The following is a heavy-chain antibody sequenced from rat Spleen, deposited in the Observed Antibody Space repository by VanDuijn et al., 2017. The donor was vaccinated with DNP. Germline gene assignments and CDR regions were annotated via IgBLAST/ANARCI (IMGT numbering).Heavy chain of an antibody. Sequence: EVPLVESGGGLVQPGGTLKLSCVASGFTFSDYGMHWIRQAPTKGLEWVAAISTGGGNTYYRDSVKGRFTISRDNAKSTLYLQMDSLRSEETATYYCAKAGGYSPWYFDYWGQGVMVTVSS. CDR1: GFTFSDYG. J-gene: IGHJ2*01. CDR3: AKAGGYSPWYFDY. D-gene: IGHD1-11*01. V-gene: IGHV5-19*01. CDR2: ISTGGGNT.